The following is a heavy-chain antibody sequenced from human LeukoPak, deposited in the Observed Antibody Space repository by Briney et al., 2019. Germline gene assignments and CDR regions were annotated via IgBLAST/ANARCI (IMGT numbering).Heavy chain of an antibody. CDR3: AGWYGGAYFFDY. D-gene: IGHD1-26*01. Sequence: SETLSLTCTVSGGSISSSSYYWSWIRQPPGKGLEWIGYIYYSGSTSYNPSLKSRVTVSVDTSKNQFSLKLSSVTAADTAVYYCAGWYGGAYFFDYWGQGTLVTVSS. J-gene: IGHJ4*02. CDR2: IYYSGST. V-gene: IGHV4-61*05. CDR1: GGSISSSSYY.